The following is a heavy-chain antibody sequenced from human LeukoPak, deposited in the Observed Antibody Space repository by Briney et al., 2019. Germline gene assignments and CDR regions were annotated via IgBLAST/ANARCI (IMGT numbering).Heavy chain of an antibody. D-gene: IGHD3-22*01. V-gene: IGHV3-23*01. CDR1: GFIFNNYG. CDR3: AKGGSGYFLDL. CDR2: ISNDGGGT. J-gene: IGHJ5*02. Sequence: GGSLRLSCAASGFIFNNYGLVWVRQAPGKGLEWVSAISNDGGGTTYADFVKGRFTISRDNSKNTLFLQMNSLRGEDTALYYCAKGGSGYFLDLWGQGTLVTVPS.